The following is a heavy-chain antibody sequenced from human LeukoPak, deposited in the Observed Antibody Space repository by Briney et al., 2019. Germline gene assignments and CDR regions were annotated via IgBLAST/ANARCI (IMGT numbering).Heavy chain of an antibody. CDR2: IKGDGSDT. J-gene: IGHJ4*02. D-gene: IGHD1-26*01. CDR1: GFTFSSYW. V-gene: IGHV3-7*01. CDR3: AGDGGHSADY. Sequence: PGGSLRLSCAASGFTFSSYWMFWVQAPGKGLEWVATIKGDGSDTYYVDSVRGRFTISRDNAKNSVFLDMNSLRGEDTAVYYCAGDGGHSADYWGQGTQVTVSS.